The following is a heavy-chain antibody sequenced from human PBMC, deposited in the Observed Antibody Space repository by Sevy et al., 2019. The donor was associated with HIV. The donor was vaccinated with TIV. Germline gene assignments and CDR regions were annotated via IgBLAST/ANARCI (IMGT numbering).Heavy chain of an antibody. D-gene: IGHD2-15*01. Sequence: GGSLRLSCAASGFTFSSYNMNWVRQAPGKGLEWVSSISSSSSSIYYADSVRGRFTISRDNAKNSLYLQMNSLRAEDTALYYCARLVAYCTGGTCFPGYYYGMDVWGQGTTVTVSS. J-gene: IGHJ6*02. CDR3: ARLVAYCTGGTCFPGYYYGMDV. CDR2: ISSSSSSI. V-gene: IGHV3-21*01. CDR1: GFTFSSYN.